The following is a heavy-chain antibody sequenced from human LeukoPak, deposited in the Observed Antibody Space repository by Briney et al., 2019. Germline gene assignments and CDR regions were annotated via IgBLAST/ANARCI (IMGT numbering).Heavy chain of an antibody. J-gene: IGHJ6*03. D-gene: IGHD3-22*01. CDR1: GFTFSSYS. CDR2: ISSSSSYI. CDR3: ASSGYYYYYMDV. V-gene: IGHV3-21*01. Sequence: GGSLRLSCAASGFTFSSYSMNWVRQAPGKGLEWVSSISSSSSYIYYADSVKGRFTISRDNAKNSLYLQMNSLRAEDTAVYYCASSGYYYYYMDVWGKGTTVTISS.